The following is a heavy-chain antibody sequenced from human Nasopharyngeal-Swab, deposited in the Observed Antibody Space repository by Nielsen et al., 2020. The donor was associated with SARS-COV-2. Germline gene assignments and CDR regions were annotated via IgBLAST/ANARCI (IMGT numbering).Heavy chain of an antibody. Sequence: GESLKISCEGSGYSFSTYWIGWVRQMPGKGLEWMGIIYPGDSDARYSPSFQDQVTISADTSTYTAYLQWSRLEASDTAMYFCARRAPHARNDYIISHFDFWGQGTPVTVSS. J-gene: IGHJ4*02. D-gene: IGHD4-11*01. CDR1: GYSFSTYW. CDR3: ARRAPHARNDYIISHFDF. V-gene: IGHV5-51*01. CDR2: IYPGDSDA.